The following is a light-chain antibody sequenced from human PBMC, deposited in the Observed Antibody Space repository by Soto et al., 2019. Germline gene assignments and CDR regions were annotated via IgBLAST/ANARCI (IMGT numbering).Light chain of an antibody. CDR1: QSVSSSY. CDR3: QQYGSSSLT. J-gene: IGKJ4*01. Sequence: EIVLTQTPGTLSLSPGERATLSCRASQSVSSSYLAWYQQKPGQAPRLLIYGASSRATGIPDRFSGSGSGTDFTLTISRLEPEDFAVYYCQQYGSSSLTFRGGTKVDI. CDR2: GAS. V-gene: IGKV3-20*01.